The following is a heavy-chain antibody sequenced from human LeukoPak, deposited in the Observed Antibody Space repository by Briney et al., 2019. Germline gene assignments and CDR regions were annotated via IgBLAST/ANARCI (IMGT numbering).Heavy chain of an antibody. J-gene: IGHJ4*02. Sequence: SETLSLTCTLSGGSISSYFWSWIRQPPGKGLEWIGYIYDSGNTNYNPSLKSRVTMSVDTSKNQFSLKLSSVTAADTAVYYCARRINYFDYWGQGTLVTVSS. D-gene: IGHD5-24*01. V-gene: IGHV4-59*01. CDR2: IYDSGNT. CDR1: GGSISSYF. CDR3: ARRINYFDY.